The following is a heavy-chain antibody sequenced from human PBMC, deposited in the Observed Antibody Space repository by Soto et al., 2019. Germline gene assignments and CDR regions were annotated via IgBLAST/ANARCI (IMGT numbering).Heavy chain of an antibody. Sequence: VGSLRLSCAASGFTFSDYYMTWIRQAPGKGLEWVSYISSSGTSIYYADSVRGRFTVTRDNAKHSLFLQMNSLRAEDTAVYYCARRAAAGRSFDYWGLGTLVTVSS. CDR1: GFTFSDYY. J-gene: IGHJ4*02. V-gene: IGHV3-11*01. D-gene: IGHD6-13*01. CDR2: ISSSGTSI. CDR3: ARRAAAGRSFDY.